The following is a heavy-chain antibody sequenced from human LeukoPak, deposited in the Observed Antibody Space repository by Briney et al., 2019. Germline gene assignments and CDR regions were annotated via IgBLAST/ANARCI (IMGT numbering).Heavy chain of an antibody. CDR3: AGGRDYGDYARFDP. CDR2: ISHSGST. CDR1: GGYISSGGYS. J-gene: IGHJ5*02. V-gene: IGHV4-30-2*01. Sequence: PSQTLSPTCAVSGGYISSGGYSWSWIRQPPGKGLEWIGYISHSGSTYYNPSLKSRVTISVDRSKNQFSLKLSSVTAADTAMYYCAGGRDYGDYARFDPWGRGTLVTVSS. D-gene: IGHD4-17*01.